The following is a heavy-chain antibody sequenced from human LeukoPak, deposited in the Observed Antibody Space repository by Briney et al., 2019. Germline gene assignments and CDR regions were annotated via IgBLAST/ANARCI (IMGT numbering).Heavy chain of an antibody. CDR1: GFTFDDYG. CDR3: AKGDYFGSGSNGGDY. D-gene: IGHD3-10*01. CDR2: INWNGGST. J-gene: IGHJ4*01. V-gene: IGHV3-20*04. Sequence: GGSLRLSCAASGFTFDDYGMSWVRQAPGKGLEWVSGINWNGGSTGYADFVKGRFTISRDNAKNSLYLQMNSLRAEDTALYYWAKGDYFGSGSNGGDYWGQGTLVT.